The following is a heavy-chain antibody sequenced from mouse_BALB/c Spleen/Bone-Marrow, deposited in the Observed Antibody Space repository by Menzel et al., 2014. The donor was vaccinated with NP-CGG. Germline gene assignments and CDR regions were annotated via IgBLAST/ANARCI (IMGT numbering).Heavy chain of an antibody. V-gene: IGHV5-17*02. CDR3: TRGGNWDDFDY. Sequence: VQLQQSGGGSVQPGGSRKLSCAASGFTFRSFGMHWVRQAPEKGLEWVAYISSDSSAVYYADTVKGRFTISRDNPKNTLFLQMTSLRSEDTAMYYCTRGGNWDDFDYWGQGTTLTVSS. CDR2: ISSDSSAV. CDR1: GFTFRSFG. J-gene: IGHJ2*01. D-gene: IGHD4-1*01.